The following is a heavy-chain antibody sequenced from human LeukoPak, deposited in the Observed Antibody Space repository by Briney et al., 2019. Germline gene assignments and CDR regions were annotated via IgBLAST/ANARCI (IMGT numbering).Heavy chain of an antibody. Sequence: GGSLRLSCAASGFTFSSYAMSWVRQAPGKGLEWVSAISGSGGSTYYADSVKGRVTISRDNYNNTLYLQMNSLRAEETAVYYCAKRTPHGQWLYYFDYWGQGTLVTVSS. J-gene: IGHJ4*02. CDR2: ISGSGGST. CDR3: AKRTPHGQWLYYFDY. CDR1: GFTFSSYA. V-gene: IGHV3-23*01. D-gene: IGHD6-19*01.